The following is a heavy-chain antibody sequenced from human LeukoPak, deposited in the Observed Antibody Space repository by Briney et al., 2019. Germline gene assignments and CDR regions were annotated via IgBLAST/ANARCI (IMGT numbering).Heavy chain of an antibody. CDR2: IRYDGRNK. Sequence: GGSLRLSCAVSGFTFSSYGIHWVRQAPGKGVEWVAFIRYDGRNKYYADPVKGRFTISRDNAKNSLYLQMNSLGAEDTAVYYCASYYGSGSYSLDYWGQGTLVTVSS. J-gene: IGHJ4*02. D-gene: IGHD3-10*01. V-gene: IGHV3-30*02. CDR3: ASYYGSGSYSLDY. CDR1: GFTFSSYG.